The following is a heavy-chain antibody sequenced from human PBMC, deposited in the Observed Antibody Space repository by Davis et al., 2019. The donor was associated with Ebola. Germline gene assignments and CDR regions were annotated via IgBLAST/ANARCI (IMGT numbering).Heavy chain of an antibody. J-gene: IGHJ2*01. CDR2: ISSSSSYT. V-gene: IGHV3-11*06. CDR1: GFTFSDYY. Sequence: PGGSLRLSCAASGFTFSDYYMSWIRQAPGKGLEWVSYISSSSSYTNYADSVKGRFTISRDYAKNSLYLQMNSLRAEDTAVYYCADLAAHYWYFDLWGRGTLVTVSS. CDR3: ADLAAHYWYFDL. D-gene: IGHD2-15*01.